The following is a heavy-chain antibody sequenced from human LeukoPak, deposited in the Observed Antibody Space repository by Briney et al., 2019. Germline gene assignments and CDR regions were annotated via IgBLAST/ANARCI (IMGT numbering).Heavy chain of an antibody. D-gene: IGHD3-3*01. Sequence: GGSLRLSCAASGFIVSNNYMSWVRQAPGKGLEWVSVIYSGGSTHYADSVEGRFTISRDHSKNTLYLQMNSLRDEDTAVYYCAAAGVPAAKLPVLRFLEWFSGAFDYWGQGTLVTVSS. CDR3: AAAGVPAAKLPVLRFLEWFSGAFDY. CDR2: IYSGGST. V-gene: IGHV3-53*01. CDR1: GFIVSNNY. J-gene: IGHJ4*02.